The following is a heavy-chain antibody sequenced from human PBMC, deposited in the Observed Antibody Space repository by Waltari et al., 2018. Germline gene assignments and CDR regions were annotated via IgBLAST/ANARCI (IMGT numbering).Heavy chain of an antibody. J-gene: IGHJ4*02. CDR3: ARGRSIAAAGTKVYYFDY. CDR1: GGSFSGSY. D-gene: IGHD6-13*01. CDR2: INHSGST. V-gene: IGHV4-34*01. Sequence: QVQLQQWGAGLLKPSETLSLTCAVYGGSFSGSYWSWIRKPPGKGLEWIGEINHSGSTNYNPSLKSRVTISVDTSKNQFSLKLSSVTAADTAVYYCARGRSIAAAGTKVYYFDYWGQGTLVTVSS.